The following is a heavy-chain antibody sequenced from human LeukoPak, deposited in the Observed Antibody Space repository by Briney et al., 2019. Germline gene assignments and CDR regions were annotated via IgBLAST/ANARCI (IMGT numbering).Heavy chain of an antibody. CDR1: GGSISSYY. V-gene: IGHV4-4*07. CDR2: IYTSGST. J-gene: IGHJ4*02. Sequence: SETLSLTSTVSGGSISSYYWSWIRQPGGKGLEWIGRIYTSGSTNYNPSLKSRVTMSVDTSKNQFSLKLSSVTAVDTAVYYCARVESSSSDFDYWGQGTLVTVSS. CDR3: ARVESSSSDFDY. D-gene: IGHD6-6*01.